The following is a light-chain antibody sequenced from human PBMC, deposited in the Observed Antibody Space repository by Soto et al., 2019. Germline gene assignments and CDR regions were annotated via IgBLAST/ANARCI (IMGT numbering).Light chain of an antibody. V-gene: IGKV3D-20*01. J-gene: IGKJ2*01. Sequence: PGERATLSCGASQTVVGGSIALYQQRAGLAPRLAIRGASNSATGIPDRFSGRGSGADFTLFISRLEPEDFAVYYCQQYGNSPYTFGQGTKLEIK. CDR3: QQYGNSPYT. CDR2: GAS. CDR1: QTVVGGS.